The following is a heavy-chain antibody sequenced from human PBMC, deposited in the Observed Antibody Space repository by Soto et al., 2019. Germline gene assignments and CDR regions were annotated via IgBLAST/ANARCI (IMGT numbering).Heavy chain of an antibody. Sequence: ASVKVSCKASGYTFTSYGISWVRQAPGQGPEWMGCISAYNGNTNYAQKLQGRVTMTTDTSTSTAYVEVSSLRPGDAAGYYCTWGGGATTDFDYWGQGPLVTVSS. J-gene: IGHJ4*02. CDR3: TWGGGATTDFDY. D-gene: IGHD1-26*01. CDR2: ISAYNGNT. CDR1: GYTFTSYG. V-gene: IGHV1-18*04.